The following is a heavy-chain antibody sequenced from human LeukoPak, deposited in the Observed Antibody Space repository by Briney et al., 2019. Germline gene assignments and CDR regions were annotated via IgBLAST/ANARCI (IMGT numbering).Heavy chain of an antibody. CDR1: GYPFTSFD. CDR3: ARGRGWGIVDS. V-gene: IGHV1-8*01. D-gene: IGHD6-19*01. J-gene: IGHJ4*02. Sequence: ASVKVSCKTSGYPFTSFDIHWARQAAGHGLEWMSWMNPNSENRGYAQKFQGRVTMTTDTSIDTAYMELSSLTFDDTAIYYCARGRGWGIVDSWGQGNLVTVSS. CDR2: MNPNSENR.